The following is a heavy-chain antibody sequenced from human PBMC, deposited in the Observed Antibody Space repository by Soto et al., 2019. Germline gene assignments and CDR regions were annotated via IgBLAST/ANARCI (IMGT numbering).Heavy chain of an antibody. V-gene: IGHV4-31*03. J-gene: IGHJ3*02. D-gene: IGHD3-22*01. CDR1: GGSISSGGYY. CDR2: IYYSGST. CDR3: ARGYYYDSSGYRPWAFDI. Sequence: SETLSLTCTVSGGSISSGGYYWSWIRQHPGKGLEWIGYIYYSGSTYYNPSLKSRVTISVDTSKNQFSLKLSSVTAADTAVYYCARGYYYDSSGYRPWAFDIWGQGTMVTVSS.